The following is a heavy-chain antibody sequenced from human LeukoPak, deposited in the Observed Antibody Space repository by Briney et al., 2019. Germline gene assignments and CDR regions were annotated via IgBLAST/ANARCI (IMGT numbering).Heavy chain of an antibody. CDR2: IWFDGSGT. V-gene: IGHV3-33*01. CDR3: ARHASTHYFDS. Sequence: TGGSLSLSCVASGFTFSNYGMHWVRQAPGKGLEWVAIIWFDGSGTYYADSVKGRVTFSRDNSKNTLYLQMNSLRAEDTAMYYCARHASTHYFDSWGQGTLVTVSS. J-gene: IGHJ4*02. D-gene: IGHD2/OR15-2a*01. CDR1: GFTFSNYG.